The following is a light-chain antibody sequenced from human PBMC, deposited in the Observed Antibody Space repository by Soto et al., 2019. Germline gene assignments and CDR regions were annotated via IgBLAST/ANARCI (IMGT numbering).Light chain of an antibody. CDR2: DVS. Sequence: QSALTQPASVSGSPGQSIAISCTGTSSDVGAYNSVSWYQQYPGKAPKLMIHDVSNRPSGVSDRFSGSKSGNTASLTISGLQAEDEGDYYFSSYTSSSSYVFGSGTKVTVL. CDR3: SSYTSSSSYV. J-gene: IGLJ1*01. V-gene: IGLV2-14*01. CDR1: SSDVGAYNS.